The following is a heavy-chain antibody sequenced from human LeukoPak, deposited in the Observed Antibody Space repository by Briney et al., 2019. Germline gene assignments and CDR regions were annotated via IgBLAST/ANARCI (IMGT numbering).Heavy chain of an antibody. V-gene: IGHV1-69*05. CDR2: IIPIFGTA. CDR3: ARRGPGYSYGYDY. J-gene: IGHJ4*02. D-gene: IGHD5-18*01. Sequence: ASVKVSCKASGGTFSSYAISWVRQAPGQGLEWMGGIIPIFGTANYAQKFQGRVTITTDESTSTAYMELSSLRSEDTAVYYCARRGPGYSYGYDYWGQGTLVTVSS. CDR1: GGTFSSYA.